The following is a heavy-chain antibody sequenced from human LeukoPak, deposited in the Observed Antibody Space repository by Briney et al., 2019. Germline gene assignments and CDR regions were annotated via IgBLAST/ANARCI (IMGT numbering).Heavy chain of an antibody. J-gene: IGHJ6*03. CDR2: IYYSGNT. Sequence: PSETLSLTCSVSGDSISSRSYYWGWIRQPPGKGLEWSGNIYYSGNTYYNPSLKSRVTISVDTSKNQFSLKLTSVTAADTAVYYCATYSAESCPNCYYMDVWGKGTTVTVSS. CDR1: GDSISSRSYY. V-gene: IGHV4-39*01. D-gene: IGHD2-21*01. CDR3: ATYSAESCPNCYYMDV.